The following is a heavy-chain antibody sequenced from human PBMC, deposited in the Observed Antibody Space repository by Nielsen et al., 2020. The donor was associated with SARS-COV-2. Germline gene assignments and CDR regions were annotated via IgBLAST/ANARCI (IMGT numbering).Heavy chain of an antibody. CDR3: ARDHPYCSSTSCFGGSFDY. CDR1: GFTFSDYY. Sequence: GESLKISCAASGFTFSDYYMSWIRQAPGKGLEWVSYISSSSSYTNYADSVKGRFTISRDNAKNSLYLQMNSLRAEDTAVYYCARDHPYCSSTSCFGGSFDYWGQGTLVTVSS. J-gene: IGHJ4*02. V-gene: IGHV3-11*06. D-gene: IGHD2-2*01. CDR2: ISSSSSYT.